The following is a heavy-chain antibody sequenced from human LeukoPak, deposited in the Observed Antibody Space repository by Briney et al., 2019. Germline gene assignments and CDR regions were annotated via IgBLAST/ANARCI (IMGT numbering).Heavy chain of an antibody. Sequence: ASVKVSCKASGYTFTSYDINWVRQATGQGLEWMGWMNPNSGNTGYAQKFQGRVTMTRNTSISTGYMELSSLRSEDTAVYYCARDVRDSSSYPVYWGQGTLVTVSS. V-gene: IGHV1-8*01. CDR1: GYTFTSYD. D-gene: IGHD6-6*01. J-gene: IGHJ4*02. CDR2: MNPNSGNT. CDR3: ARDVRDSSSYPVY.